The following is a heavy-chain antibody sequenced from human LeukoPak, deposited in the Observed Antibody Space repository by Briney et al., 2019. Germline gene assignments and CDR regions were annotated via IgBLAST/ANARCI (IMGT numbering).Heavy chain of an antibody. CDR3: AKASSIAARPGYFDY. D-gene: IGHD6-6*01. J-gene: IGHJ4*02. CDR1: GFTFDDYA. Sequence: PGRSLRLSCAASGFTFDDYAMHWVRQAPGKGLEWVSGISWNSGSIGYADSVKGRFTISRDNAKNSLYLQMNSLRAEDTALYYCAKASSIAARPGYFDYWGQGTLVTVSS. CDR2: ISWNSGSI. V-gene: IGHV3-9*01.